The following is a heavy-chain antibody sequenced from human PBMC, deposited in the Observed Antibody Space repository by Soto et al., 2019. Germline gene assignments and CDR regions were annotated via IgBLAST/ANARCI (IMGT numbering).Heavy chain of an antibody. J-gene: IGHJ6*02. CDR2: ISGSSGGT. V-gene: IGHV3-23*01. Sequence: EVQLLESGGGLIQPGGSLRLSCAASGFTFSTSAMSWVRQAPGKGLEWVSTISGSSGGTYYADSVKGRFTISRDISKNTLYLQMNSLRVEDTAVYYCAKSLGYCTSAGCSPHFFYIMDVWGQGTKVTASS. D-gene: IGHD2-8*01. CDR1: GFTFSTSA. CDR3: AKSLGYCTSAGCSPHFFYIMDV.